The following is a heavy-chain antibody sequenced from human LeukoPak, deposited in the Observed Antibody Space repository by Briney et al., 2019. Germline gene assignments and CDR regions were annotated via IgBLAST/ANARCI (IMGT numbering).Heavy chain of an antibody. CDR2: INPKSGGT. D-gene: IGHD3-10*01. V-gene: IGHV1-2*02. J-gene: IGHJ3*02. CDR1: GYTFSTFG. Sequence: ASVKVSCKASGYTFSTFGITWVRQAPGQGLEWMGWINPKSGGTNYAQKFQGRVTMTRDTSLSTAYMDMSSLRSDDTAVYYCARNLWFGESSDAFDMWGQGTMVTVSS. CDR3: ARNLWFGESSDAFDM.